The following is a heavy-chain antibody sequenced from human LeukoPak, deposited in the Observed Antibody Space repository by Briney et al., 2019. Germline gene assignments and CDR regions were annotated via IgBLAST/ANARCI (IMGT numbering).Heavy chain of an antibody. V-gene: IGHV3-30-3*01. Sequence: PGGSLRLSCAASGFTFSSYAIHWVRQAPGKGLEWVAVISYDGSNKYYADSVKGQFTISRDNSRNTLYLQMNSLRVEDTAVYYCARDPNTTMEDFDYWGQGTLVTVSS. J-gene: IGHJ4*02. CDR3: ARDPNTTMEDFDY. D-gene: IGHD5-18*01. CDR2: ISYDGSNK. CDR1: GFTFSSYA.